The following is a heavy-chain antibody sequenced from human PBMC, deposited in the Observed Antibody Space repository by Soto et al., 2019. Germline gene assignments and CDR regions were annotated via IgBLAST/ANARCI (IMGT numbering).Heavy chain of an antibody. D-gene: IGHD3-10*01. Sequence: PSETLSLTCTVSGGSVSSGNYYWSWIRQPPGKGLEWIGYIYYSGSTNYNPSLKSRVTISVDTSKNQFSLKLSSVTAADTAVYYCARDYYYGSGSYKSNWFDPWGQGTLVTVSS. CDR1: GGSVSSGNYY. CDR2: IYYSGST. CDR3: ARDYYYGSGSYKSNWFDP. V-gene: IGHV4-61*01. J-gene: IGHJ5*02.